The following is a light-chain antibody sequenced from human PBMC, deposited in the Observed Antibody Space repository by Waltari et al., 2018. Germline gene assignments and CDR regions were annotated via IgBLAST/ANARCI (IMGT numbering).Light chain of an antibody. CDR3: QQYYSTPYT. J-gene: IGKJ2*01. Sequence: DIVMTQSPDSLAVSRGERATINCKSRQSLSYSSNNKIYLAWYQQRPGQPPKLLIYWTSTRESGVPDRFSGSGSGTDFTLTISSLQAEDVAVYYCQQYYSTPYTFGQGTKLEIK. CDR1: QSLSYSSNNKIY. CDR2: WTS. V-gene: IGKV4-1*01.